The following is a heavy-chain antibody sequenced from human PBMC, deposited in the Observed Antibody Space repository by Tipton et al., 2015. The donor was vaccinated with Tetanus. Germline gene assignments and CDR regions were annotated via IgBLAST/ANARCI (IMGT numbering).Heavy chain of an antibody. J-gene: IGHJ5*02. CDR1: GDSISSGGYF. Sequence: TLSLTCNVSGDSISSGGYFWSWIRQHPVKGLEWIGYIYYSGDAFYNPSLKSRVTISVDTSKNQFSLKLSSVTAADTAVYYCARDRGGGRVVRLNWFDPWGPGTLVTVSS. CDR2: IYYSGDA. V-gene: IGHV4-31*03. CDR3: ARDRGGGRVVRLNWFDP. D-gene: IGHD6-6*01.